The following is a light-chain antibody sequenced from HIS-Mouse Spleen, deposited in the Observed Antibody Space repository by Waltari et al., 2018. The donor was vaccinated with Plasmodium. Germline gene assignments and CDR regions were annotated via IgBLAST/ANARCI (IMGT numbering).Light chain of an antibody. J-gene: IGLJ2*01. CDR2: KDS. CDR1: ALPKQY. V-gene: IGLV3-25*03. CDR3: QSADSSGTYRV. Sequence: SYELTQPPSVSVSPGQTARITCSGAALPKQYAYWYQQKPGQAPVLVISKDSERPSGSPEGFSGSSSGTTVTLTISGVQAEDEADYYCQSADSSGTYRVFGGGTKLTVL.